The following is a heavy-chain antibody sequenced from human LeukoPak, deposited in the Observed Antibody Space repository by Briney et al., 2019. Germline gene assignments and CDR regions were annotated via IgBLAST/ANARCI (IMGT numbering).Heavy chain of an antibody. V-gene: IGHV1-18*04. D-gene: IGHD2/OR15-2a*01. Sequence: ASVKVSCKASGYAVSNSTFSLGRQAPGQGLEWMGWISGNNDNPNYGQKFQGRLTVTTDSSTSTAYMELRNVRSDDTAVYYCARDSTCTDDYWGQGTLVTVSS. J-gene: IGHJ4*02. CDR2: ISGNNDNP. CDR3: ARDSTCTDDY. CDR1: GYAVSNST.